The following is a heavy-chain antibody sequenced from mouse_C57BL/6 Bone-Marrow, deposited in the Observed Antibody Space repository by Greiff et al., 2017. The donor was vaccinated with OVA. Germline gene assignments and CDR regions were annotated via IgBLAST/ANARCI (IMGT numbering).Heavy chain of an antibody. D-gene: IGHD1-1*02. Sequence: EVQGVESGGDLVKPGGSLKLSCAASGFTFSSYGMSWVRQTPDKRLEWVATISSGGSYTYYPDSVKGRFTISRDNAKNTLYLQMSSLKSEDTAMYYCARLYGGLNYWGQGTTLTVSS. CDR3: ARLYGGLNY. CDR1: GFTFSSYG. CDR2: ISSGGSYT. J-gene: IGHJ2*01. V-gene: IGHV5-6*01.